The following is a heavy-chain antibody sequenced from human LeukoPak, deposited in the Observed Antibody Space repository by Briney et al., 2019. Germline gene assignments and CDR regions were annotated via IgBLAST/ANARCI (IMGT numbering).Heavy chain of an antibody. CDR2: ISGDGDST. CDR3: ARDFWDDFEYFDL. J-gene: IGHJ2*01. V-gene: IGHV3-23*01. D-gene: IGHD3-3*01. CDR1: GFTFSSYS. Sequence: PGGSLRLSCAASGFTFSSYSMNWVRQAPGKGLEWLAAISGDGDSTYYADSVKGRFTISRDNSENTVYLQMNSLRADETAVYYCARDFWDDFEYFDLWGRGTLVTVSS.